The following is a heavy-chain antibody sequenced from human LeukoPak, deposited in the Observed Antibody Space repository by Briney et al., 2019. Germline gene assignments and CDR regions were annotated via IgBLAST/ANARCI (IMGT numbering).Heavy chain of an antibody. V-gene: IGHV1-2*02. CDR1: GFSFSSYG. D-gene: IGHD4-17*01. J-gene: IGHJ4*02. Sequence: GGSLRLSCAASGFSFSSYGMSWVRQAPGQGLEWMGCINPNSGGTNYAQKFQGRVNMTRDTSISTAYMELSRLRSDDTAVYYCARVLDYGDFHVDYWGQGTLVTVSS. CDR2: INPNSGGT. CDR3: ARVLDYGDFHVDY.